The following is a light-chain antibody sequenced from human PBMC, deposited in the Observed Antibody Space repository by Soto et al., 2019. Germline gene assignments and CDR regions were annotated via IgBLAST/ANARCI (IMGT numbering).Light chain of an antibody. CDR2: DAS. CDR3: QQYDNLPPFT. J-gene: IGKJ3*01. Sequence: DIQMTQSPSSLSGSIGDRVTITCQASQDISNYLNWYQQKPGKAPKLLIYDASNLETGVPSRFSGSGSGTDFTFTISSLQPEDIATYYCQQYDNLPPFTFGPGTKVDIK. CDR1: QDISNY. V-gene: IGKV1-33*01.